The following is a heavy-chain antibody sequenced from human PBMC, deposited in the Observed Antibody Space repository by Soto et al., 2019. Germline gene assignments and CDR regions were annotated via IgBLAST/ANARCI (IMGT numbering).Heavy chain of an antibody. V-gene: IGHV1-69*13. CDR2: IIPIFGTA. D-gene: IGHD3-22*01. CDR1: GGTFSSYA. CDR3: ARDSYFTLKLVRFDY. Sequence: SVKVSCKAPGGTFSSYAISWVRQAPGQGLEWMGGIIPIFGTANYAQKFQGRVTITADESTSTAYMELSSLRSEDTAVYYCARDSYFTLKLVRFDYWGLGTLVTVSS. J-gene: IGHJ4*01.